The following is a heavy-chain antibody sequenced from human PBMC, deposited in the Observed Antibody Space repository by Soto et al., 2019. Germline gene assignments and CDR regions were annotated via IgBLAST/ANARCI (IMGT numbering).Heavy chain of an antibody. CDR2: ISGSGGST. D-gene: IGHD3-22*01. V-gene: IGHV3-23*01. J-gene: IGHJ4*02. CDR3: AKDLAYDTSGYFPYYFQY. CDR1: GFTFYSYA. Sequence: GGSLRLSCAASGFTFYSYAMSWVRQAPGKALEWVSGISGSGGSTYYADSVKGRFTSSRDNSKNTLYLQMNSLRAEDTAVYYCAKDLAYDTSGYFPYYFQYWGQGALVTVSS.